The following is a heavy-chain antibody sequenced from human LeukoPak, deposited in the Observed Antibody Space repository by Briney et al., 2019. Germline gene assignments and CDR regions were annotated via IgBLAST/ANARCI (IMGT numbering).Heavy chain of an antibody. V-gene: IGHV4-34*01. CDR2: INHSGST. CDR3: ARGKAPDY. J-gene: IGHJ4*02. CDR1: GGSFSGYY. Sequence: SETLSLTCAVYGGSFSGYYWSWIRQPPGKGLEWIGEINHSGSTNYNPSLKSRVTISVDTSKNQFSLKLSSVTAADAAVYYCARGKAPDYWGQGTLVTVSS.